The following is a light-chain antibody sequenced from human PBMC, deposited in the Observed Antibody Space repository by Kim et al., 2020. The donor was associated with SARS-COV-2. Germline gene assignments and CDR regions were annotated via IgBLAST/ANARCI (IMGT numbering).Light chain of an antibody. CDR3: NSRDSSGNHLV. Sequence: ALGQTVRIKCQGDSLRSYYASWYQQKPGQAPVLVIYGKNNRPSGIPDRFSGSSSGNTASLTITGAQAEDEADYYCNSRDSSGNHLVFGGGTKLTV. CDR2: GKN. V-gene: IGLV3-19*01. CDR1: SLRSYY. J-gene: IGLJ3*02.